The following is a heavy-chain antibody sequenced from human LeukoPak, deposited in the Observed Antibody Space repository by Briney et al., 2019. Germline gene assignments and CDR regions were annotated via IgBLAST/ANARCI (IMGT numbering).Heavy chain of an antibody. D-gene: IGHD3-22*01. CDR3: ARGSRRYYDSSSFPGPFDY. CDR2: IYTSGST. CDR1: GGSISSYY. J-gene: IGHJ4*02. Sequence: SETLSLTCTVSGGSISSYYWSWIRQPAGKGLEWIGRIYTSGSTNYNPSLKSRVTMSVDTSKNQFSLKLSSVTAADTAVYYCARGSRRYYDSSSFPGPFDYWGQGTLVTVSS. V-gene: IGHV4-4*07.